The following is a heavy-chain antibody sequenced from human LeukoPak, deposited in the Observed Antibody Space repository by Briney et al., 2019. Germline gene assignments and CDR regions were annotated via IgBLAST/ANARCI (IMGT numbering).Heavy chain of an antibody. CDR2: IYYSGST. Sequence: PSETLSLTCTVSGGSISSYYWSWIRQPPGKGLEWIGYIYYSGSTNYNPSLKSRVTISVDTSKNQFSLKLSSVTAADTAVYYCARDLIYDSSGYWFGPWGQGTLVTVSS. J-gene: IGHJ5*02. CDR1: GGSISSYY. V-gene: IGHV4-59*01. CDR3: ARDLIYDSSGYWFGP. D-gene: IGHD3-22*01.